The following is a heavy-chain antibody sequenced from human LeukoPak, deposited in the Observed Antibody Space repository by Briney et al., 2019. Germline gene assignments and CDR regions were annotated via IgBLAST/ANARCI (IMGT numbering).Heavy chain of an antibody. D-gene: IGHD3-10*01. CDR3: ARVGYYGSGSYYLEGNWFDP. V-gene: IGHV4-31*03. CDR1: GGSISSGGYY. J-gene: IGHJ5*02. Sequence: PSETLSLTCTVSGGSISSGGYYWSWIRQHPGKGLEWIGYIYYSGSTYYNPPLKSRVTISVDTSKNQFSLKLSSVTAADTAVYYCARVGYYGSGSYYLEGNWFDPWGQGTLVTVSS. CDR2: IYYSGST.